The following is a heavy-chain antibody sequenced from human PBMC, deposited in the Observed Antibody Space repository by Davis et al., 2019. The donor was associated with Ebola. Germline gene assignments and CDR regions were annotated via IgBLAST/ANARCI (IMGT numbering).Heavy chain of an antibody. D-gene: IGHD3-10*01. Sequence: ASVKVSCKASGYTFTSYYMHWVRQAPGQGFEWMGGINPISGDTNYAEKFQGRVTMTRDTSISTVYMELSRLRSDDTAVYYCARDLSYSYYYHYYGMDVWGQGTTVTVSS. CDR2: INPISGDT. V-gene: IGHV1-2*02. CDR3: ARDLSYSYYYHYYGMDV. CDR1: GYTFTSYY. J-gene: IGHJ6*02.